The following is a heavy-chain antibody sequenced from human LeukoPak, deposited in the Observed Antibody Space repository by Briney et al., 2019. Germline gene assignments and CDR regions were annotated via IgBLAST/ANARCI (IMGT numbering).Heavy chain of an antibody. D-gene: IGHD2-2*01. CDR1: GFTFSSYA. Sequence: GGSLRLSCAASGFTFSSYAMHWVRQAPGKGLEWVAVISYDGSNKYYADSVKGRFTVSRDNSKNTLYLQMNSLRAEDTAVYYCAKPQGDIVVVPAAPPYYYYYYYMDVWGKGTTVTVSS. CDR2: ISYDGSNK. V-gene: IGHV3-30-3*02. CDR3: AKPQGDIVVVPAAPPYYYYYYYMDV. J-gene: IGHJ6*03.